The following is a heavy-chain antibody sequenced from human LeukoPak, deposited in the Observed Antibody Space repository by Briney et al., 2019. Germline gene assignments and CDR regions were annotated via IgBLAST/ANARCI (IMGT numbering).Heavy chain of an antibody. V-gene: IGHV3-53*01. CDR3: ARGWFGDY. Sequence: GSLRLSCAASGFTVSYTYMNWVRQAPGKGLEWVSIIYSGGGTYYADSVRGRFTISRDISRNTLSLEMNSLRVEDTAVYYCARGWFGDYWGQGTLVTVSS. J-gene: IGHJ4*02. CDR2: IYSGGGT. D-gene: IGHD3-10*01. CDR1: GFTVSYTY.